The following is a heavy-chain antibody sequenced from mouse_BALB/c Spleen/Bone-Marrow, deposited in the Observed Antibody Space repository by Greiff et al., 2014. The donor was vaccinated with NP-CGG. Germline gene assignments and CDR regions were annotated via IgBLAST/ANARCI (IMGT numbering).Heavy chain of an antibody. CDR3: ARDTMDY. CDR1: GYTFTSYY. J-gene: IGHJ4*01. CDR2: IYPGNVNT. Sequence: QVQLQQPGPELVKPGASVRISCKASGYTFTSYYIHWVKQRPGQGLEWIGWIYPGNVNTKYNEKFKGKATLTADKSSSTAYMQLSILTSEDSAVYFCARDTMDYWGQGTSATVSS. V-gene: IGHV1S56*01.